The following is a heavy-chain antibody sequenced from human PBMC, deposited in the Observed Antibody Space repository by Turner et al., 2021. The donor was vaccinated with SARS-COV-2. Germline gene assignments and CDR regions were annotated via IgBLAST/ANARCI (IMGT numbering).Heavy chain of an antibody. CDR2: IIPIGGVA. D-gene: IGHD6-13*01. CDR1: GRPFSSYP. Sequence: VQLLLSGAEVKKPGSSVKVSCKASGRPFSSYPIRWVRQAPGKGLEWMGRIIPIGGVAYYAQKVKGRVTITADKSTSTAYMELSSLRAEDTAVYYCARINSGCFDYWGQGTLVTVSS. J-gene: IGHJ4*02. V-gene: IGHV1-69*04. CDR3: ARINSGCFDY.